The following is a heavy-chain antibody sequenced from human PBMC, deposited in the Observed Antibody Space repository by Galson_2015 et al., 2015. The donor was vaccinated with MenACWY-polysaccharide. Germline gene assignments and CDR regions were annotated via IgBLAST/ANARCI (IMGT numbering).Heavy chain of an antibody. V-gene: IGHV3-21*01. D-gene: IGHD6-6*01. CDR3: ARSGIAARPGGYYYYGMDV. J-gene: IGHJ6*02. CDR1: GFTFSSYS. Sequence: SLRLSCAASGFTFSSYSMNWVRQAPGKGLEWVSSISSSSSYIYYADSVKGRFTISRDNAKNSLYLQMNSLRAEDTAVYYCARSGIAARPGGYYYYGMDVWGQGTTVTVSS. CDR2: ISSSSSYI.